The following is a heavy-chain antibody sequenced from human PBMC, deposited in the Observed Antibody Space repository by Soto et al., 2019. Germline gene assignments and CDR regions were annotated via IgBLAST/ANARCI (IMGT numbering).Heavy chain of an antibody. CDR1: GFTFSSYG. CDR2: ISYDRSNK. Sequence: GGSLRLSCAASGFTFSSYGMHWVRQAPGKGLEWVAVISYDRSNKYYADSVKGRFTISRDNSKNTLYLQMNSLRAEDTAVYYCAKSLYYYDSSGSTFDYWGQGTLLTVSS. J-gene: IGHJ4*02. D-gene: IGHD3-22*01. CDR3: AKSLYYYDSSGSTFDY. V-gene: IGHV3-30*18.